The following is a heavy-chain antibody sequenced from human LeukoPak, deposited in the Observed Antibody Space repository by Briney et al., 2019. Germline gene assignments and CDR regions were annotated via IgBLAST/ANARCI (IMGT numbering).Heavy chain of an antibody. V-gene: IGHV3-33*06. J-gene: IGHJ5*01. CDR1: GFTFSDYG. Sequence: GGPLRLSCAASGFTFSDYGIHWVRQAPGKGLEWVAVIWYDGTNKYYGDSVKGRFTISRDNSKNTLYLQMNSLRAEDTAVYYCAKDRGSYSTTADSWGQGTLVTVSS. D-gene: IGHD1-26*01. CDR2: IWYDGTNK. CDR3: AKDRGSYSTTADS.